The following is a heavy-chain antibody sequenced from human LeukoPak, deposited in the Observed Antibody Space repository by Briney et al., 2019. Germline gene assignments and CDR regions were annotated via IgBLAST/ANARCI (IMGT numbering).Heavy chain of an antibody. D-gene: IGHD3-10*01. CDR1: GLTFSSYG. V-gene: IGHV3-30*03. CDR3: ARDKSAQGTVDY. Sequence: PGGSLRLSCAASGLTFSSYGMHWVRQAPGKGLEWVAVISYDGSNKYYADSVKGRFTISRDNSKNTLYLQMNSLRAEDTAVYYCARDKSAQGTVDYWGQGTLVTVSS. J-gene: IGHJ4*02. CDR2: ISYDGSNK.